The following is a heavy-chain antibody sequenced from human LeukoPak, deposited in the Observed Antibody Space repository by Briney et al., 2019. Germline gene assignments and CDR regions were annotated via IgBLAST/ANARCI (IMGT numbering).Heavy chain of an antibody. CDR3: AKDMRFDWTPYYFDY. J-gene: IGHJ4*02. D-gene: IGHD3-9*01. CDR1: GFTFSNYA. V-gene: IGHV3-23*01. Sequence: GESLRLSCAASGFTFSNYAMSWVRQAPGKGLEWVSAISGSGGSTYYADSVKGRFTISRDNSKNTLYLQMNSLRAEDTAVYYCAKDMRFDWTPYYFDYWGQGTLVTVSS. CDR2: ISGSGGST.